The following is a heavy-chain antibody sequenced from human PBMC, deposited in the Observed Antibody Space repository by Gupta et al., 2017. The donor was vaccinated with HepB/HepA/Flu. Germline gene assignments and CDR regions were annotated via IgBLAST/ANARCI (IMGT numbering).Heavy chain of an antibody. Sequence: EVQLVESGGGLVQPGASLRLSCAASGFTFRSSWMHWVRQAPGKGLVWVSRINNDGSTTTYADSVRGRFTISRDNAKNTLYLQMNSLRVEDTAVYYCARGGTSLDVWGKGTTVTVSS. CDR1: GFTFRSSW. CDR3: ARGGTSLDV. J-gene: IGHJ6*04. D-gene: IGHD3-16*01. CDR2: INNDGSTT. V-gene: IGHV3-74*01.